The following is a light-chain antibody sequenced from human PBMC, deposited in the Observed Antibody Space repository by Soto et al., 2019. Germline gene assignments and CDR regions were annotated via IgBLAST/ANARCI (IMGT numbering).Light chain of an antibody. V-gene: IGLV2-14*01. J-gene: IGLJ3*02. CDR2: EVS. CDR3: SSYTSSSTLWV. CDR1: SSDIGGYNY. Sequence: QSALTQPTSVSGSPGQSITISCTGTSSDIGGYNYVSWYQQHPGKAPKLMIFEVSDRPSGVSICFSGSKSGNTASLTISGLQAEDEADYYCSSYTSSSTLWVFGGGTKLTVL.